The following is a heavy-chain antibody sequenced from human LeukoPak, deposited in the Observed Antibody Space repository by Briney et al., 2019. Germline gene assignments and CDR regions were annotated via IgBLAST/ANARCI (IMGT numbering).Heavy chain of an antibody. CDR3: ARSPTDIVVVPAALDY. D-gene: IGHD2-2*01. CDR1: GYTFTSYG. CDR2: ISAYNGNT. J-gene: IGHJ4*02. V-gene: IGHV1-18*01. Sequence: ASVKVSCKASGYTFTSYGISWVRQAPGQGLEWMGWISAYNGNTNYAQKLQGRVTMTTDTSTSTAYMELRSLRSDDTAVYYCARSPTDIVVVPAALDYWGQGTLVTVSS.